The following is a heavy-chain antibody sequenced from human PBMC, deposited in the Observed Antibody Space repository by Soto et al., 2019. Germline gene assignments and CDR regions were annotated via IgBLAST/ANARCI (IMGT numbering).Heavy chain of an antibody. CDR1: GFTFSSYS. CDR3: ARHPERIAEIGWFDP. CDR2: ISSSSSTI. J-gene: IGHJ5*02. Sequence: EVQLVESGGGLVQPGGSLRLSCAASGFTFSSYSMNWVRQAPGKGLEWVSYISSSSSTIYYADSVKGRFTISRDNAKNSLYLQMNSVRAEDTAVYYCARHPERIAEIGWFDPWGQGTLVTVSS. V-gene: IGHV3-48*01. D-gene: IGHD6-13*01.